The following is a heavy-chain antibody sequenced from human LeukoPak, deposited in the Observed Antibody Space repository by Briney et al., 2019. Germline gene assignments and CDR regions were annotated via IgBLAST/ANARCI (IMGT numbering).Heavy chain of an antibody. V-gene: IGHV3-30*02. D-gene: IGHD1-26*01. CDR3: AKADRGSYYGLGDYFDY. Sequence: GGSLRLFCAASGFTFSRYGMHWVRQAPGKGLVWVAFIRYDGSDKYYAESVKGRFTISRDNSKNTLYLQMNSLRTEDTAVYYCAKADRGSYYGLGDYFDYWGQGTLVTVSS. CDR2: IRYDGSDK. J-gene: IGHJ4*02. CDR1: GFTFSRYG.